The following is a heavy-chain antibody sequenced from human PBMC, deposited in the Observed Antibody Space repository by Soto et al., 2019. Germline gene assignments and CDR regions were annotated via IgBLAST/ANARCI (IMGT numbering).Heavy chain of an antibody. CDR3: ATIASHFYYCSMDV. V-gene: IGHV1-3*01. CDR1: GYTFTSFI. CDR2: INAGNGDT. D-gene: IGHD6-6*01. J-gene: IGHJ6*02. Sequence: ASVKVSCKASGYTFTSFIIHWVRQAPGQSLEWLGWINAGNGDTKYSQKFQGRVTITRDTSARTAYMELSSLRSQDTAVYYCATIASHFYYCSMDVWGQGTTVTVSS.